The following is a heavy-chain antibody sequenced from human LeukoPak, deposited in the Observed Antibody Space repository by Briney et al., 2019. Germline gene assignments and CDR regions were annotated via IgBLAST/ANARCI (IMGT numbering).Heavy chain of an antibody. CDR3: ATSDLPIVVARDAFDI. D-gene: IGHD3-22*01. Sequence: PSETLSLTCTVSGGSISSYYWSWIRQPPGKGLEWIGYIYYSGSTNYNPSLKSRVTISVDTSKNQFSLKLSSVTAADTAVYYCATSDLPIVVARDAFDIWGQGTMVTVSS. CDR1: GGSISSYY. J-gene: IGHJ3*02. CDR2: IYYSGST. V-gene: IGHV4-59*08.